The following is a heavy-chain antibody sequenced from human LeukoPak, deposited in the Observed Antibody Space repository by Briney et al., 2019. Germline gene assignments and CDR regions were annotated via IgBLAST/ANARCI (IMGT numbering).Heavy chain of an antibody. CDR3: ARVDPDSSSTLEVFDY. CDR1: GGSISSDY. Sequence: SETLSLTCTVSGGSISSDYWSWIRQPPRKGLLWIGYIYYSGSTNYNPSLHSRLTISVDTSKNLFALKLSSVTAADTAVYYCARVDPDSSSTLEVFDYWGQGSMVSVCS. CDR2: IYYSGST. D-gene: IGHD6-6*01. V-gene: IGHV4-59*01. J-gene: IGHJ4*02.